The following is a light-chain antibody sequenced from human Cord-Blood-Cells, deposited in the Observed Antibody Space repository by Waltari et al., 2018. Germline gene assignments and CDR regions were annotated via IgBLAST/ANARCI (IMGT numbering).Light chain of an antibody. Sequence: DIQMTHSPSSLSASVADRVTITCRASQSISSYLNWYQQKPGKAPKLLIYAASSLQSGVPSRFSGSGSGTDFTLTISSLQPEDFATYYCQQSYSTPWTFGQGTKVEIK. CDR2: AAS. V-gene: IGKV1-39*01. CDR3: QQSYSTPWT. J-gene: IGKJ1*01. CDR1: QSISSY.